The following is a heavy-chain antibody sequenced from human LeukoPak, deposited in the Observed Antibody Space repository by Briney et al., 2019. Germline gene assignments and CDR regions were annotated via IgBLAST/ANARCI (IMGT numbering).Heavy chain of an antibody. CDR3: ARGLRYDSSGLYY. D-gene: IGHD3-22*01. Sequence: GASVKVSCKASGYTFTNYGITWVRQAPGQGLEWMGWISANNGETQYPQRLQGRVTLTTETSTSTAYMELRSLRSDDTAVYYCARGLRYDSSGLYYWGQGTLVTVSS. CDR1: GYTFTNYG. V-gene: IGHV1-18*01. CDR2: ISANNGET. J-gene: IGHJ4*02.